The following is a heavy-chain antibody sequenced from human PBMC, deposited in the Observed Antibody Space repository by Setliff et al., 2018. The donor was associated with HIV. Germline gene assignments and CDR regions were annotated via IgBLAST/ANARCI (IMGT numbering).Heavy chain of an antibody. CDR3: ATDCAVVGGTGSLDS. D-gene: IGHD1-26*01. Sequence: QPGGSLRLSCAASGFTFSTYWMSWVRQAPGKGLEWVANIKQDGSEKNYMDSVKGRFTISRDNAKNSLYLQMNSLRVEDTAVYYCATDCAVVGGTGSLDSWGQGTLVTVS. CDR1: GFTFSTYW. V-gene: IGHV3-7*05. J-gene: IGHJ4*02. CDR2: IKQDGSEK.